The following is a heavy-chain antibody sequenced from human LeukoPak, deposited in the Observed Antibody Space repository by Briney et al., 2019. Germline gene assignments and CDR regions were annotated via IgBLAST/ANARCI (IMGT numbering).Heavy chain of an antibody. V-gene: IGHV3-48*01. CDR1: GFTFSSYA. D-gene: IGHD3-3*01. CDR2: ISSSSSTI. Sequence: GGSLRLSCAASGFTFSSYAMHWVRQAPGKGLEWVSYISSSSSTIYYADSVKGRFTISRDNAKNSLYLQMNSLRAEDTVVYYCARVGASITIFGVVIPHDAFDIWGQGTMVTVSS. CDR3: ARVGASITIFGVVIPHDAFDI. J-gene: IGHJ3*02.